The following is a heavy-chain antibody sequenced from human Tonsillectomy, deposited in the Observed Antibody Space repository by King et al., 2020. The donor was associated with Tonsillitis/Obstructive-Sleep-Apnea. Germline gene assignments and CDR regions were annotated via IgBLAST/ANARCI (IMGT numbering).Heavy chain of an antibody. V-gene: IGHV3-33*01. Sequence: VQLVESGGGVVQPGRSLRLSCAASGFTFSSYGMHWVRQAPGKGLEWVAVIWYDGSNKYYADSVKGRFTISSDNSKNTLYLQMNSLRAEDTAVYYCARDPRGYCSSTSCYEGAFDIWGQGTMVTVSS. J-gene: IGHJ3*02. CDR1: GFTFSSYG. D-gene: IGHD2-2*01. CDR2: IWYDGSNK. CDR3: ARDPRGYCSSTSCYEGAFDI.